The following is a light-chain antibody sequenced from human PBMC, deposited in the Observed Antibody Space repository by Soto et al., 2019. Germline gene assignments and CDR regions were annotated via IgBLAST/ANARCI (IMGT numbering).Light chain of an antibody. Sequence: SYELTQPPSVSVAPGQTARITCGGNNIGSKRVHWYPQKPGQAPVLVVHDDSDRPSGIPERLSGSNSGNTATLSISRVEAGDEADYYCQVWDSRSDHRVFGGGTQLTVL. CDR2: DDS. CDR1: NIGSKR. J-gene: IGLJ3*02. V-gene: IGLV3-21*02. CDR3: QVWDSRSDHRV.